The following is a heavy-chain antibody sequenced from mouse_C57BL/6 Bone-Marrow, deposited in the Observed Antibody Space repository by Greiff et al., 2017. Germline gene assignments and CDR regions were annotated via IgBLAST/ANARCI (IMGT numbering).Heavy chain of an antibody. CDR3: AGGNYYGSSP. D-gene: IGHD1-1*01. Sequence: QVQLQQPGAELVKPGASVKLSCKASGYTFTSYWMHWVKQRPGQGLEWIGMIHPNSGSTNYNEKFKSKATLTVDKSSSSAYMQLSSLTSEDSAVYYCAGGNYYGSSPGGRGTGVTVSA. V-gene: IGHV1-64*01. CDR1: GYTFTSYW. J-gene: IGHJ3*01. CDR2: IHPNSGST.